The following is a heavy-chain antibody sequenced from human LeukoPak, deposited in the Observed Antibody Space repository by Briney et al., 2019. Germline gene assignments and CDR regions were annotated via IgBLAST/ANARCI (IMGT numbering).Heavy chain of an antibody. CDR3: ASRLAGTGSYYFDY. CDR2: IKEGGSEK. CDR1: GFTFNNYW. V-gene: IGHV3-7*01. D-gene: IGHD6-25*01. J-gene: IGHJ4*02. Sequence: GGSLRLSCAASGFTFNNYWMTWVRQAPGKGLEWVANIKEGGSEKYYVDSVKGRFTISRDNTKNSLYLQMNSLRAEDTAVYYCASRLAGTGSYYFDYWGQGTLVTVSS.